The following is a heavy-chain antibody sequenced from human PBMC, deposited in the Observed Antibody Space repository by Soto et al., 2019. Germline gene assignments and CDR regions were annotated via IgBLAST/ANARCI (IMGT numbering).Heavy chain of an antibody. CDR3: ARDHDYGDYGLYYGMDV. D-gene: IGHD4-17*01. V-gene: IGHV1-2*02. J-gene: IGHJ6*02. Sequence: ASVKVSCKASGYTFTGYYMQWVRQAPGQGLEWMGWINPNSGGTNYAQKFQGRVTMTRDTSISTAYMELSRLRSDDTAVYYCARDHDYGDYGLYYGMDVWGQGTTVTVSS. CDR2: INPNSGGT. CDR1: GYTFTGYY.